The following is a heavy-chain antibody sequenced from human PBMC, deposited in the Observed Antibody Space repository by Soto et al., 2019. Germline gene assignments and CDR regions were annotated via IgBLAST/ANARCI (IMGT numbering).Heavy chain of an antibody. CDR3: ARDGGSLYYYGSGYYFDY. CDR2: IWYDGSNK. CDR1: GFTFSSYG. V-gene: IGHV3-33*01. J-gene: IGHJ4*02. D-gene: IGHD3-10*01. Sequence: GGSLRLSCAASGFTFSSYGMHWVRQAPGKGLEWVAVIWYDGSNKYYADSVKGRFTISRDNSKNTLYLQMNSLRAEDTAVYYCARDGGSLYYYGSGYYFDYWGQGTLVTVSS.